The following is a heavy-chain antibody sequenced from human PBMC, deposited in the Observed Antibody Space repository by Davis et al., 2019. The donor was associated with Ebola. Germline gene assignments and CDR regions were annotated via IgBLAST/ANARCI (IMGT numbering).Heavy chain of an antibody. CDR1: GDSFSTHW. CDR3: ATLRSTITGMDDGFEI. CDR2: IFTGDSDT. V-gene: IGHV5-51*01. J-gene: IGHJ3*02. Sequence: ESLNLPCQYSGDSFSTHWIGSVRQMPGKGLEWMGIIFTGDSDTRYSPSFRGQVTISADKSFKTAFLHWSSLKASDTAMYYCATLRSTITGMDDGFEIWGQGTMVTVS. D-gene: IGHD1-1*01.